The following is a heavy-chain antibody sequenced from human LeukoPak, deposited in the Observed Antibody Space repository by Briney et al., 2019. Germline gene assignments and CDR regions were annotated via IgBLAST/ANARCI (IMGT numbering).Heavy chain of an antibody. CDR2: IKNAGDDP. CDR3: ARGGYGHNMDV. V-gene: IGHV3-74*01. Sequence: GGTLTLSCVSPGFPFSNYYMFSIRQAPGKGPMLLSRIKNAGDDPIYADSVKARFTISRDNAKNTVYLQMNSLRAEDTAVYYCARGGYGHNMDVWGEGTTVTVSS. CDR1: GFPFSNYY. J-gene: IGHJ6*03. D-gene: IGHD3-10*01.